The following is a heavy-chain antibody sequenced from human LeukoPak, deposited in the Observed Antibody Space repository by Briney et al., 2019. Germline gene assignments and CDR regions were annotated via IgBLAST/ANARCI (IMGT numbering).Heavy chain of an antibody. V-gene: IGHV4-39*07. J-gene: IGHJ1*01. Sequence: PSETLSLTCTVSGGSISSSSYYWGWIRQPPGKGLEWIANIHHSGSTYYNPSLKSRVTISVDTSKNQLSLKLSSVTAADTAVYYCARVAAGIGFFQHWGQGTLVTVSS. CDR1: GGSISSSSYY. CDR3: ARVAAGIGFFQH. CDR2: IHHSGST. D-gene: IGHD6-13*01.